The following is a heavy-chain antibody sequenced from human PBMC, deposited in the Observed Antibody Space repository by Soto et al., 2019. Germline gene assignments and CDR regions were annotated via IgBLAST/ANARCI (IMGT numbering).Heavy chain of an antibody. V-gene: IGHV4-59*01. CDR2: IYYSGST. CDR3: ARGGESDVGDVWVPYYYYMDV. Sequence: SETLSLTCTVSGGSISSYYWSWIRQPPGKGLEWIGYIYYSGSTNYNPSLKSRVTISVDTSKNQFSLKLSSVTAADTAVYYCARGGESDVGDVWVPYYYYMDVWGKGTTVTVSS. CDR1: GGSISSYY. J-gene: IGHJ6*03. D-gene: IGHD3-3*01.